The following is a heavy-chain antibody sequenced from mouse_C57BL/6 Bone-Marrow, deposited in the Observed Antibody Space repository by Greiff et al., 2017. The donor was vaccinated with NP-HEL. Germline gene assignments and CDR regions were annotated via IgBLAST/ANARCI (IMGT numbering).Heavy chain of an antibody. V-gene: IGHV5-4*01. J-gene: IGHJ1*03. Sequence: EVKVVDSGGGLVKPGGSLKLSCAASGFTFSSYAMSWVRQTPEKRLEWVATISDGGSYTYYPDNVKGRFTISRDNAKNNLYLQMSHLKSEDTAMYYCARDIPYYYGSSFYWYFDVWGTGTTVTVSS. CDR1: GFTFSSYA. D-gene: IGHD1-1*01. CDR3: ARDIPYYYGSSFYWYFDV. CDR2: ISDGGSYT.